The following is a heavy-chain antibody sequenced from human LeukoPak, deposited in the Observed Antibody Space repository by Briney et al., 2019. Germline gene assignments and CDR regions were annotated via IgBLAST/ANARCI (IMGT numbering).Heavy chain of an antibody. CDR1: RYSFSQYW. J-gene: IGHJ4*02. CDR3: ARLPGYCRLNYCRQWYFDY. D-gene: IGHD2-15*01. V-gene: IGHV5-51*01. CDR2: IYPGDSDT. Sequence: GESLKISCKGARYSFSQYWIAWLRQMPGKGLEWMGIIYPGDSDTRYSPSFQDQVTISADKSISTAYLQWSSLKASDTALYYCARLPGYCRLNYCRQWYFDYWGRGALVTVSS.